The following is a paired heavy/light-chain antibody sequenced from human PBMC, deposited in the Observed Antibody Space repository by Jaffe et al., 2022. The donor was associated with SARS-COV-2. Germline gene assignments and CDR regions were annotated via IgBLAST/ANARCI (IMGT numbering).Light chain of an antibody. CDR2: AAS. Sequence: EIVMTQSPATLSVSPGERATLSCRASQSVSSNLAWYQQRPGQAPRLLIYAASTRATGIPARFSGSGSETEFTLTISSLQSEDSAVYYCQQYDSRGTFGQGTKVEI. CDR1: QSVSSN. CDR3: QQYDSRGT. V-gene: IGKV3-15*01. J-gene: IGKJ1*01.
Heavy chain of an antibody. CDR1: GFTFSSYW. CDR2: INSDGRST. J-gene: IGHJ4*02. CDR3: VRAVYLDL. V-gene: IGHV3-74*01. Sequence: EVQLVESGGGLVQPGGSLRLSCAASGFTFSSYWMYWVRQAPGKGLVWVARINSDGRSTRYADSVKGRFTVSRDNAENILYLQMNSLRAEDSAVYYCVRAVYLDLWGQGTLVTVSS.